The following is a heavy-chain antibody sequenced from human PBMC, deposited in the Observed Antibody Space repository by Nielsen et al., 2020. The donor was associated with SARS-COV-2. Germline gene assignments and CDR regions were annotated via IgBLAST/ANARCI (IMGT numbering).Heavy chain of an antibody. D-gene: IGHD3-9*01. Sequence: GESLKISCAASGFPFSGHGMHWVRQAPGKGLEWVVVVAYDGNTKYYADSVKGRFTISRDNSKNTVYLQMNSLRAEDTGVYYCARGGGTGFYYEDLRHWGQGSLVIVSS. V-gene: IGHV3-30*03. CDR3: ARGGGTGFYYEDLRH. CDR2: VAYDGNTK. CDR1: GFPFSGHG. J-gene: IGHJ1*01.